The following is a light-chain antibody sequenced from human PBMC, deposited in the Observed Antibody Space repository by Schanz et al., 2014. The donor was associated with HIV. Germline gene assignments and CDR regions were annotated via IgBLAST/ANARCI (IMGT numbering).Light chain of an antibody. CDR1: QAIDDK. V-gene: IGKV1-16*01. Sequence: DIQMTQSPSSLSASVGDSVSITCRASQAIDDKVDWIQQKPGKAPKSLIYFASSLQSGVPFRFSGSGSGTEFTLTISSLQPADFATYYCQQYDSYPYTFGQGTKLEIK. CDR3: QQYDSYPYT. CDR2: FAS. J-gene: IGKJ2*01.